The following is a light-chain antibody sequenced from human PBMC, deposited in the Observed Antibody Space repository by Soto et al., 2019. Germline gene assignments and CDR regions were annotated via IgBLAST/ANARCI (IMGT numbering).Light chain of an antibody. Sequence: DIQMTQSPSSLSASVGDRVTITCRASQSISSYLNWYQQKPGKAPKLLIYAASSLQSGVPSRFSGSGSGTDFTLTISSLQSEDFAVYYCQQYNNWRYTFGQGTKLEIK. V-gene: IGKV1-39*01. CDR2: AAS. CDR3: QQYNNWRYT. CDR1: QSISSY. J-gene: IGKJ2*01.